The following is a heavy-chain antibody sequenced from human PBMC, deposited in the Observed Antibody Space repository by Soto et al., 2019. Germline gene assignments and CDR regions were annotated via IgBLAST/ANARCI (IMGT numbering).Heavy chain of an antibody. V-gene: IGHV4-31*03. CDR2: IYYSGST. D-gene: IGHD4-4*01. CDR3: ARDAGSNSGHYYYGMDV. Sequence: PSETLSLTCTVSGGSISSGGYYWSWIRQHPGKGLEWIGYIYYSGSTYYNPSLKSRVTISVDTSKNQFSLKLSSVTAADTAVYYCARDAGSNSGHYYYGMDVWGQGTTVTVSS. J-gene: IGHJ6*02. CDR1: GGSISSGGYY.